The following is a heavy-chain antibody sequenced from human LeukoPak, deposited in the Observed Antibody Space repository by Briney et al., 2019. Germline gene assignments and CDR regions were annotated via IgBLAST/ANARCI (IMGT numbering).Heavy chain of an antibody. J-gene: IGHJ4*02. D-gene: IGHD3-22*01. Sequence: RGSLRLSCAASGFTFSSYAMSWVRQAPGKGLEWVSAISGSGGSTYYADSVKGRFTISRDNSKNTLYLQMNSLRAEDTAVYYCARDHGPSYYDSSGYYFAYWGQGTLVTVSS. CDR2: ISGSGGST. CDR1: GFTFSSYA. V-gene: IGHV3-23*01. CDR3: ARDHGPSYYDSSGYYFAY.